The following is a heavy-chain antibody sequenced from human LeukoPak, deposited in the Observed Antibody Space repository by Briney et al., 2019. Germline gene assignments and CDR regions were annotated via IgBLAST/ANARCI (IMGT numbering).Heavy chain of an antibody. CDR1: GFTFSSYG. D-gene: IGHD6-13*01. Sequence: PGGSLRLSCAASGFTFSSYGMHWVRQAPGKGLEWVAVIWYDGSNKYYADSVKGRFTISRDNSKNTLYLRMNSLRAEDTAVYYCARAGSIAAAFSTYNWFDPWGQGTLVTVSS. V-gene: IGHV3-33*01. J-gene: IGHJ5*02. CDR2: IWYDGSNK. CDR3: ARAGSIAAAFSTYNWFDP.